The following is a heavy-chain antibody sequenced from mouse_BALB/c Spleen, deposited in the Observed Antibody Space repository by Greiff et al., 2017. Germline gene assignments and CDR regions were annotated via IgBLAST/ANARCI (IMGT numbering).Heavy chain of an antibody. J-gene: IGHJ1*01. V-gene: IGHV5-6-3*01. CDR1: GFTFSSYG. Sequence: EVKLMESGGGLVQPGGSLKLSCAASGFTFSSYGMSWVRQTPDKRLELVATINSNGGSTYYPDSVKGRFTISRDNAKYTLYLQMSSLKSEDTAMYYCARHYYGSSSYWYFDVWGAGTTVTVSS. CDR3: ARHYYGSSSYWYFDV. CDR2: INSNGGST. D-gene: IGHD1-1*01.